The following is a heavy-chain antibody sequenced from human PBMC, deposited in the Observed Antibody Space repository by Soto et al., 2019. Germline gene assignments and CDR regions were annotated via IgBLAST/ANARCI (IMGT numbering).Heavy chain of an antibody. Sequence: QVQLVESGGGVVQPGRSLRLSCAASGFTFSTYGMHWVRQAPGRGLEWVAVISNDGSNKYYADSVKGRFTISRDNSKNTPHLQMSSLRAEDTAVYYCAKGISGSRIPDSWGQGTLVIVSS. CDR3: AKGISGSRIPDS. CDR1: GFTFSTYG. D-gene: IGHD3-10*01. CDR2: ISNDGSNK. J-gene: IGHJ4*02. V-gene: IGHV3-30*18.